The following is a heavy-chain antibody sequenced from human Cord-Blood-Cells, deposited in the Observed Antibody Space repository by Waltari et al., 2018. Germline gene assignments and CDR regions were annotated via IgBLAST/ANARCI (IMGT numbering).Heavy chain of an antibody. CDR2: ISAYNGNK. CDR1: GYTFTSYG. Sequence: QVQLVQSGAEVKKPGASVKVSCKASGYTFTSYGISWVRQDPGQGLEWMGWISAYNGNKNYAQKLQGRVTMTTDTSTSTAYMELRSLRSDDTAVYYCARAGVVIIPYYYYYMDVWGKGTTVTVSS. CDR3: ARAGVVIIPYYYYYMDV. D-gene: IGHD3-3*01. V-gene: IGHV1-18*01. J-gene: IGHJ6*03.